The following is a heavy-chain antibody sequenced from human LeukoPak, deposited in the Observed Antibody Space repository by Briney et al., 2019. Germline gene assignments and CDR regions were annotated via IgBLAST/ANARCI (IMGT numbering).Heavy chain of an antibody. CDR3: ARDRGRGSGRYCELDY. CDR2: ISSSSSYI. V-gene: IGHV3-21*01. CDR1: GFTFSSYS. J-gene: IGHJ4*02. Sequence: GGSLRLSCAASGFTFSSYSMNWVRQAPGKGLEWVSSISSSSSYIYYADSVKGRFTISRDNAKNSLYLQMNSLRAEDTAVYYCARDRGRGSGRYCELDYWGQGTLVTVSS. D-gene: IGHD1-26*01.